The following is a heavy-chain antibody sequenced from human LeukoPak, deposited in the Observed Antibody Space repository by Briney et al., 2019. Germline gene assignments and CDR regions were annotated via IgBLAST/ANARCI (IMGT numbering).Heavy chain of an antibody. D-gene: IGHD3-16*01. CDR1: GFTFSSYA. CDR2: ISGGGGST. Sequence: GGSLRLSCAASGFTFSSYAMSWVRQAPGKGLEWVSVISGGGGSTYYADSVKGRFTISRDNSKNTLYLQMNSLRAEDTAVYYCARTFKINAYFDYWGQGTLVTVSS. J-gene: IGHJ4*02. V-gene: IGHV3-23*01. CDR3: ARTFKINAYFDY.